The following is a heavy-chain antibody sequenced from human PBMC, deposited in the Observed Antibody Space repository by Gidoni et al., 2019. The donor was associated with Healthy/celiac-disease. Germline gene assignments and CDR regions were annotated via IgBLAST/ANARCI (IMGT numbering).Heavy chain of an antibody. J-gene: IGHJ3*02. CDR3: ATTYYYDSSGLSDAFDI. Sequence: QVQLQESGPGLVKPSETLSLTCTVSGGSISSYYWSWIRQPPGKGLEWIGYIYYSGSTNYNPSLKSRVTISVDTSKNQFSLKRSSVTAADTAVYYCATTYYYDSSGLSDAFDIWGQGTMVTVSS. V-gene: IGHV4-59*08. CDR1: GGSISSYY. CDR2: IYYSGST. D-gene: IGHD3-22*01.